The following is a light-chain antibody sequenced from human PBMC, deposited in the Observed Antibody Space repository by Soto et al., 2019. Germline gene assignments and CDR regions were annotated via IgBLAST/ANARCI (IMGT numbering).Light chain of an antibody. J-gene: IGKJ2*01. V-gene: IGKV2-30*01. CDR3: MQGTYWPYT. CDR1: QSLVYSEGNTY. CDR2: KVS. Sequence: DVVMTQSPLSLPVTLGQPASISCRSSQSLVYSEGNTYLNWFQQRPGQSPRRLIYKVSNRDSGVPDRFSGSGSGTDFTLKISRVEAEDVGVYYCMQGTYWPYTLGQGTNLEIK.